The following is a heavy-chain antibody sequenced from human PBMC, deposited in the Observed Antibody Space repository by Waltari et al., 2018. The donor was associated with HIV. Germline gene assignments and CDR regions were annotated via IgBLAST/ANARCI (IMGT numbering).Heavy chain of an antibody. Sequence: QVPLVQSGAEVKKPGASVKVSCKASGYTFTSYYMHWVRQAPGQGLEWMGIINPSGGSTSYAQKFQGRVTMTRDTSTSTVYMELSSLRSEDTAVYYCARDPPKAAAGPYFDYWGQGTLVTVSS. CDR2: INPSGGST. D-gene: IGHD6-13*01. J-gene: IGHJ4*02. V-gene: IGHV1-46*03. CDR3: ARDPPKAAAGPYFDY. CDR1: GYTFTSYY.